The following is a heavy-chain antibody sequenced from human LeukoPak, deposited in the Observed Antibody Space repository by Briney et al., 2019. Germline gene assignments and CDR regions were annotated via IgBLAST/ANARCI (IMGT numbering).Heavy chain of an antibody. D-gene: IGHD3-10*01. CDR3: ARVADYGSGSHLFDY. CDR1: GYTFLNYD. V-gene: IGHV1-18*01. CDR2: ISAHNYTT. J-gene: IGHJ4*02. Sequence: ASVKVSCKPSGYTFLNYDFTWVRQAPGQGLEWMGWISAHNYTTKYSQRFPGKVNMTADTSTTTAYMVLRSLRSDDTAVYYYARVADYGSGSHLFDYWGQGTLVAVSS.